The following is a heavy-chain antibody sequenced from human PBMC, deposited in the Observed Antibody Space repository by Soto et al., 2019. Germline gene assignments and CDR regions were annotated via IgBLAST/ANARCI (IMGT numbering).Heavy chain of an antibody. D-gene: IGHD6-13*01. J-gene: IGHJ4*02. CDR1: GYTFTGSY. CDR2: INPNSGGT. Sequence: ASVKVSCKASGYTFTGSYMHWVRQAPGQGLEWMGWINPNSGGTNYAQKFQGWVTMTRDTSISTAYMELSRLRSDDTAVYYCATNAAAGTIYYFDYWGQGTLVTVSS. CDR3: ATNAAAGTIYYFDY. V-gene: IGHV1-2*04.